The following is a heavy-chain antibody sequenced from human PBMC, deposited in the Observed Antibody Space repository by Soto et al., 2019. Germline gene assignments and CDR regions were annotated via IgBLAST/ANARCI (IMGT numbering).Heavy chain of an antibody. D-gene: IGHD4-17*01. J-gene: IGHJ6*03. CDR3: ARDGEDDYGDYESSHYFYYYMDV. CDR1: GFTFSSYS. Sequence: GGSLRLSCAASGFTFSSYSMNWVRQAPGKGLEWVSSISSSSSYIYYADSVKGRFTISRDNAKNSLYLQMNSLRAEDTAVYYCARDGEDDYGDYESSHYFYYYMDVWGKGTTVTVSS. CDR2: ISSSSSYI. V-gene: IGHV3-21*01.